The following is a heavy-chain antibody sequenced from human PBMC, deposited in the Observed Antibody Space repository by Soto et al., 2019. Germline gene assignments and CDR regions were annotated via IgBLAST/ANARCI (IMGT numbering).Heavy chain of an antibody. CDR1: GGSFSGYY. CDR3: ASTRGTRFASY. J-gene: IGHJ4*02. D-gene: IGHD1-1*01. Sequence: QVQLQQWGAGLLKPSETLSLTCAVYGGSFSGYYWSWIRQPPGKGLEWIGEINHSGSTTYNPSLKSRVTISVDTSKNQFSLQLSSVTAADTAVYYCASTRGTRFASYWGQGTLVTVSS. V-gene: IGHV4-34*01. CDR2: INHSGST.